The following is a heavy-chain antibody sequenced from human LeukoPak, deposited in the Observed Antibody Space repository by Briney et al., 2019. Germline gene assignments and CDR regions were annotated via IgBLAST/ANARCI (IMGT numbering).Heavy chain of an antibody. D-gene: IGHD6-13*01. CDR2: ISGSGDNT. V-gene: IGHV3-23*01. Sequence: PGGSLRLSCAASGFTFSSYAMSWVRQAPGKGLEWVSAISGSGDNTYYADSVKGRFTISRDNSKNTLYLQMNSLRAEDTAVCYCARDEAAAAGTVDYWGQGTLVTVSS. CDR3: ARDEAAAAGTVDY. J-gene: IGHJ4*02. CDR1: GFTFSSYA.